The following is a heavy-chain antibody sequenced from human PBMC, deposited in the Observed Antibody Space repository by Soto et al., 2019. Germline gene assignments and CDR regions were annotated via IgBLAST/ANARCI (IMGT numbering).Heavy chain of an antibody. CDR2: VFHDGNT. D-gene: IGHD3-10*01. V-gene: IGHV4-34*12. J-gene: IGHJ4*02. Sequence: QVQLQQWGGGLVKPSETLSLTCAVYGGSFSGHYWTWIRQPPGQGLEWIGEVFHDGNTNSNPSLKSRVTISVDTSMKQFALKVNSVTAADTAVYYCVRRGGGSYPHYFDYWGQGTLVTVSS. CDR3: VRRGGGSYPHYFDY. CDR1: GGSFSGHY.